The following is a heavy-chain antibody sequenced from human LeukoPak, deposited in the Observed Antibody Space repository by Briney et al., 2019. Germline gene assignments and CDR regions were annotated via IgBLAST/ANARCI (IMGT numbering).Heavy chain of an antibody. V-gene: IGHV3-33*01. Sequence: GGSLRLSCAASGFTFSSYGMPWVRQAPGKGLEWVAVIWYDGSNKYYADSVKGRFTISRDNSKNTLYLQMNSLRAEDTAVYYCAGYGDYNWFDPWGQGTLVTVSS. CDR1: GFTFSSYG. D-gene: IGHD4-17*01. CDR3: AGYGDYNWFDP. CDR2: IWYDGSNK. J-gene: IGHJ5*02.